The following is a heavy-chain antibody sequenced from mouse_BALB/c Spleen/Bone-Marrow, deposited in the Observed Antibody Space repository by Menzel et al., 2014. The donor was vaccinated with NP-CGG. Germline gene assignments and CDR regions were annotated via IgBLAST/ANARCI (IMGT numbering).Heavy chain of an antibody. CDR3: ASLYDGYSVFVY. V-gene: IGHV5-6-2*01. CDR1: GFTFSSYY. CDR2: INTNGGST. D-gene: IGHD2-3*01. Sequence: EVKLVESGGGLVKLGGSLKPSCAASGFTFSSYYMSWVRQTPEKRLELVAAINTNGGSTYYPDTVKGRFTISRDNAKNTLYLQMSSLKSEDTALYYCASLYDGYSVFVYWGQGTLVTVSA. J-gene: IGHJ3*01.